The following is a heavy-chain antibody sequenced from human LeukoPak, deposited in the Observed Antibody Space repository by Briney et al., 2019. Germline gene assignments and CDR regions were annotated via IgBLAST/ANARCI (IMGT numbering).Heavy chain of an antibody. V-gene: IGHV3-30*18. Sequence: GRSLRLSCAASGFTFSSYGMHWVRQAPGKGLEWVAVISYDGSNKYYADSVKGRFTISRDNSKNTLYLQMNSLRAEDTAVYYCAKDGLYRSGWYAPLRYYYYGMDVWGQGTTVTVSS. CDR2: ISYDGSNK. D-gene: IGHD6-19*01. J-gene: IGHJ6*02. CDR1: GFTFSSYG. CDR3: AKDGLYRSGWYAPLRYYYYGMDV.